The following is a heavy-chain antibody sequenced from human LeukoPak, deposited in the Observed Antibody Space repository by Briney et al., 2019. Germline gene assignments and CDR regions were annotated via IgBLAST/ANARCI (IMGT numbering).Heavy chain of an antibody. J-gene: IGHJ4*02. D-gene: IGHD6-19*01. V-gene: IGHV3-21*01. CDR3: ASVPGIAVAAPH. Sequence: GGSLRLSCAASGFTFSSYSMNWVRQAPGKGLEWVSSISSSSYIYYADSVKGRFTISRDNAKNSLYLQMNSLRAEDTAVYYCASVPGIAVAAPHWGQGTLVTVSS. CDR1: GFTFSSYS. CDR2: ISSSSYI.